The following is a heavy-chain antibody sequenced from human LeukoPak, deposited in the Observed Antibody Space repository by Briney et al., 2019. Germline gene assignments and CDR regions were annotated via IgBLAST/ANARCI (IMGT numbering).Heavy chain of an antibody. V-gene: IGHV3-73*01. D-gene: IGHD5-24*01. CDR1: GFTFSGST. CDR2: IRSKANSYAT. CDR3: TRLGDGYNSGAFDI. Sequence: GGSLRLSCAASGFTFSGSTMHWVRQASGKGLEWVGRIRSKANSYATAYAASVKGRFTISRDDSKNTAYLQMNSLKTEDTAVYYCTRLGDGYNSGAFDIWGQGTMVTASS. J-gene: IGHJ3*02.